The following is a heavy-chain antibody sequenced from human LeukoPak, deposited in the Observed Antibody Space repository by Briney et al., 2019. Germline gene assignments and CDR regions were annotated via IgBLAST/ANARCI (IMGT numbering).Heavy chain of an antibody. V-gene: IGHV3-30*04. Sequence: PGRSLRLSCAASGFTFSSYAMHWVRQAPGKGLEWVALISYDGSNKYYADSVKGRFTISRDNSKNTLYLQMNSLRAEDTAVYYCARDKTYSGYHYYYGMDVWGKGTTVTVSS. CDR2: ISYDGSNK. CDR1: GFTFSSYA. CDR3: ARDKTYSGYHYYYGMDV. J-gene: IGHJ6*04. D-gene: IGHD5-12*01.